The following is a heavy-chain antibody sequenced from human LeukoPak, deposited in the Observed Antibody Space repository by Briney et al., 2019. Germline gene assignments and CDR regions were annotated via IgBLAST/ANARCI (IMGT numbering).Heavy chain of an antibody. V-gene: IGHV4-30-2*01. CDR2: INHSGST. CDR1: GGSISRGSYS. CDR3: ARQRYSDFDSTNDYHYYLDV. Sequence: PSQTLSLTCTVSGGSISRGSYSWSWIRQPPGKGLEWIGEINHSGSTNYNPSLKSRVTISLDTSRNQFSLKLSSVTAADTAVYYCARQRYSDFDSTNDYHYYLDVWGKGTTVTVSS. J-gene: IGHJ6*03. D-gene: IGHD5-12*01.